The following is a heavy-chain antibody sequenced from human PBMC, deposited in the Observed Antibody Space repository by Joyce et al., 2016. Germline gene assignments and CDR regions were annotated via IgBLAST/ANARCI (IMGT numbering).Heavy chain of an antibody. V-gene: IGHV1-69*02. CDR2: VIPMLNMT. J-gene: IGHJ6*02. CDR3: AGTFNYPHHDGMDV. Sequence: QVHLVQSGAEVKKSGSSVKVSCKASVGSFNKYTVRWVRQAPGQGLAWRGRVIPMLNMTNYAQEFQGRVTITADKSTTTDYMQLTGLRSDDTAVYFCAGTFNYPHHDGMDVWGQGTTVTVSS. D-gene: IGHD5-24*01. CDR1: VGSFNKYT.